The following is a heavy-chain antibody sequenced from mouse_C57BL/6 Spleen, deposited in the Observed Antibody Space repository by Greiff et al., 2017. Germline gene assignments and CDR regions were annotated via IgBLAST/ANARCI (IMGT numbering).Heavy chain of an antibody. CDR1: GFNIKDDY. D-gene: IGHD2-1*01. CDR3: TTSIYYGNYDFDY. CDR2: IDPENGDT. V-gene: IGHV14-4*01. Sequence: EVQLVESGAELVRPGASVKLSCTASGFNIKDDYMHWVKQRPEQGLEWIGWIDPENGDTEYASKFQGKATITADTSSNTAYLQLSSLTSEDTAVYYCTTSIYYGNYDFDYWGQGTTLTVSS. J-gene: IGHJ2*01.